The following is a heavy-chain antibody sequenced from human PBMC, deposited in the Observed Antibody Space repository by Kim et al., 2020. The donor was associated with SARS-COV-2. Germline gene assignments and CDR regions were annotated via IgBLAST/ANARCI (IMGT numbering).Heavy chain of an antibody. Sequence: SETLSLTCTVSGGSISSSSYYWGWIRQPPGKGLEWIGSIYYSGSTYYNPSLKSRVTISVDTSKNQFSLKLSSVTAADTAVYYCAREGLSRPTITMIVVVINLAWFDPWGQGTLVTVSS. V-gene: IGHV4-39*02. CDR3: AREGLSRPTITMIVVVINLAWFDP. CDR2: IYYSGST. J-gene: IGHJ5*02. CDR1: GGSISSSSYY. D-gene: IGHD3-22*01.